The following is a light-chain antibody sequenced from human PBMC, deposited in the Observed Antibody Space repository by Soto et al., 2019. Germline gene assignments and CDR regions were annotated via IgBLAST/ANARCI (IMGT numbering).Light chain of an antibody. Sequence: EIVMTQSPSTLSASPGERATLSCRAGQRISSILACYQHKPGQARWLVIYGASTRATGIPARFSGSGSGREFTLTISSLQSEDFAVYYCQKYNPGGITFGQGTRLEIK. J-gene: IGKJ5*01. V-gene: IGKV3-15*01. CDR3: QKYNPGGIT. CDR1: QRISSI. CDR2: GAS.